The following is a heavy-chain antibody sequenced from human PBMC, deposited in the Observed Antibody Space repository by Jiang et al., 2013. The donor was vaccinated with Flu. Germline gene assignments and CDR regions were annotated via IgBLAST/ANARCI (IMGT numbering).Heavy chain of an antibody. Sequence: GLVKPSETLSLTCTVSGDSITGSSYYWGWVRQPPGKGLEWIGSINYSGSTHYNPSLKSRVTMSVDTSKNQFSLKLNSVTAADTAVYSCARLRVQNQYCVITSCYYFDYWGQGTLVTVSS. CDR1: GDSITGSSYY. J-gene: IGHJ4*02. V-gene: IGHV4-39*01. CDR2: INYSGST. CDR3: ARLRVQNQYCVITSCYYFDY. D-gene: IGHD2-2*01.